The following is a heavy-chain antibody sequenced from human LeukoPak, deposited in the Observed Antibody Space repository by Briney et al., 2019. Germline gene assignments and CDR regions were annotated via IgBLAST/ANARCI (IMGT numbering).Heavy chain of an antibody. D-gene: IGHD6-19*01. Sequence: GGSLRLSCAASGFTFSSYSMNWVRQAPGKGLEWVSSISSSSSYIYYADSVKGRFTISRDNAKNSLYLQMNSLRAEDTAVYYCATQHSSGWEGGSFDYWGQGTLVTVSS. V-gene: IGHV3-21*01. CDR2: ISSSSSYI. CDR3: ATQHSSGWEGGSFDY. J-gene: IGHJ4*02. CDR1: GFTFSSYS.